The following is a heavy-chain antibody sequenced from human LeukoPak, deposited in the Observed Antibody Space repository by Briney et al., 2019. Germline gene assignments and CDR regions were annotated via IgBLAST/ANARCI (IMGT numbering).Heavy chain of an antibody. CDR1: GGSISSASYY. CDR2: IYISGST. CDR3: AREREGPYGYLDY. V-gene: IGHV4-61*02. Sequence: SQTLSLTCTVSGGSISSASYYWSWIRQPAGKGLEWIGRIYISGSTNYKSSLKSRVTISVDTSKNQFSLKLSSVTAADMAVYYCAREREGPYGYLDYWGQGTLVTVSS. D-gene: IGHD4-17*01. J-gene: IGHJ4*02.